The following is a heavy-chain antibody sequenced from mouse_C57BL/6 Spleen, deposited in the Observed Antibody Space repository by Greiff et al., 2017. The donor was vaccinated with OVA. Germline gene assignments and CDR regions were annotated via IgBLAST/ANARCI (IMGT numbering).Heavy chain of an antibody. CDR1: GFNIQDDY. CDR3: THDYYGSSYEYWYFDV. V-gene: IGHV14-4*01. D-gene: IGHD1-1*01. J-gene: IGHJ1*03. CDR2: IDPENGDT. Sequence: VQLQQSGAELVRPGASVKLSCTASGFNIQDDYMHWVKQRPEQGLEWIGWIDPENGDTEYASKFQGKATITADTSSNTAYLQLSSLTSEDTAVYYCTHDYYGSSYEYWYFDVWGTGTTVTVSS.